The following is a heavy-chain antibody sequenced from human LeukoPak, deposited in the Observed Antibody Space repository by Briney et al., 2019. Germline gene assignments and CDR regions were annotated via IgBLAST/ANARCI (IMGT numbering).Heavy chain of an antibody. V-gene: IGHV3-48*02. CDR1: GFIFSSYS. CDR3: ARSAPYCSGGGCYGGYDI. J-gene: IGHJ3*02. Sequence: GGSLRLSCAASGFIFSSYSMNWVRQAPGKGLEWVSYISWRRSIIYYADSVKGRFTISRDNAKNSLYLQMNSLRDEDTAVYYCARSAPYCSGGGCYGGYDIWGQGTMVTVSS. D-gene: IGHD2-15*01. CDR2: ISWRRSII.